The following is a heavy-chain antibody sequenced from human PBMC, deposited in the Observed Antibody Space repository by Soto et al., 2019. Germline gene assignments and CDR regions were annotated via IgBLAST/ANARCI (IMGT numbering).Heavy chain of an antibody. D-gene: IGHD3-3*01. CDR3: ARFLHSLEWLPRFIY. V-gene: IGHV3-11*01. CDR1: GFTFSDYD. Sequence: GGSLRLSCAASGFTFSDYDMSWIRQAPGKGLEKVSYISSSGSTIYYADSVKGRFPNSRDNAKNSLYLQMNSLRAEDTAVYYCARFLHSLEWLPRFIYWGQGTLLTVSS. CDR2: ISSSGSTI. J-gene: IGHJ4*02.